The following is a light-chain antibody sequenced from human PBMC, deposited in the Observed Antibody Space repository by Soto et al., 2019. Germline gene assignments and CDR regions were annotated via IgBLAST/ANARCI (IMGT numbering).Light chain of an antibody. CDR2: RNN. CDR3: AAWDDSLSGWV. J-gene: IGLJ3*02. Sequence: QSVLTQPPSASGTPGQRVTISCSGSSSNIGSNFVYWYQQFPGTAPKLLIYRNNQRPSGVPDRFSGSKSGTSASLAISGLPSEDDADYYCAAWDDSLSGWVFGGWTKVTVL. CDR1: SSNIGSNF. V-gene: IGLV1-47*01.